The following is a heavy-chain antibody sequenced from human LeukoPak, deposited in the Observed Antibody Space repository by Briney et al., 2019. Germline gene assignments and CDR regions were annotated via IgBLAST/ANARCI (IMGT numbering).Heavy chain of an antibody. V-gene: IGHV1-2*02. CDR2: INPNSGGT. J-gene: IGHJ4*02. CDR1: GYTFTGYY. CDR3: AKGGRVATWWAVDY. D-gene: IGHD5-12*01. Sequence: ASVKVSCKAPGYTFTGYYMHWVRQAPGQGLEWMGWINPNSGGTNYAQKFQGRVTMTRDTSISTAYMELSRLGSDDTAAYYCAKGGRVATWWAVDYWGQGTLVTVSS.